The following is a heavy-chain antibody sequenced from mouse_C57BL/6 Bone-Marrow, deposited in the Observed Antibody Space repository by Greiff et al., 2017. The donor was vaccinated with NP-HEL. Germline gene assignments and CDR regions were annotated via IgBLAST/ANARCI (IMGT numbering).Heavy chain of an antibody. Sequence: EVMLVESGGDLVKPGGSLKLSCAASGFTFSSYGMSWVRQTPDKRLEWVATISSGGSYTYYPDSVKGRFTISRDNAKNTLYLQMSSLKSEDTAMYYCARHSYYYGSSWWYFDVWGTGTTVTVSS. D-gene: IGHD1-1*01. CDR2: ISSGGSYT. V-gene: IGHV5-6*01. CDR3: ARHSYYYGSSWWYFDV. CDR1: GFTFSSYG. J-gene: IGHJ1*03.